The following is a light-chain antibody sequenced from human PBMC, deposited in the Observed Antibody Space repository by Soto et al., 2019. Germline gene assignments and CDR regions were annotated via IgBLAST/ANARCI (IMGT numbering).Light chain of an antibody. J-gene: IGLJ1*01. Sequence: QSVLTQPASVSGSPGQSITISCTGTSSDVGAYKYVSWYQQHPGKAPKLMIYEVTNRPSGVSNRFSGSKSGNTASLTISGLEAEDEADYYCISYTGSDTHVFGTGTKVTVL. V-gene: IGLV2-14*03. CDR1: SSDVGAYKY. CDR3: ISYTGSDTHV. CDR2: EVT.